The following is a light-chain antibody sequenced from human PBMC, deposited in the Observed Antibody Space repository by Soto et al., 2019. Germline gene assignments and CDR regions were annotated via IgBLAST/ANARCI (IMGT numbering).Light chain of an antibody. V-gene: IGKV1-5*03. CDR1: QSISNW. CDR2: KAS. CDR3: QQYNAYWT. J-gene: IGKJ1*01. Sequence: DIQMTQSPSTLSASVGDRVTITCRASQSISNWLAWYQQKPGKAPKLLIYKASDLERGVPSRFSGSGSGTEFTLTISSLQPDNFATYYCQQYNAYWTFGQGSMV.